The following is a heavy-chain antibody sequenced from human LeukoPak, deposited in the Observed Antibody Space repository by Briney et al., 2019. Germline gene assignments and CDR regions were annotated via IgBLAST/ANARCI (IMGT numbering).Heavy chain of an antibody. CDR1: GFTFSSYG. V-gene: IGHV3-30*02. D-gene: IGHD2-2*01. J-gene: IGHJ4*02. CDR3: AKDYALYGSSTSCYFFDY. CDR2: IRYDGGNK. Sequence: GGSLRLSCAASGFTFSSYGMHWVRQAPGKGLEWVAFIRYDGGNKYYADSVKGRFTISRDNSKNTLYLQMNSLRAEDTAVYYCAKDYALYGSSTSCYFFDYWGQGTLVTVSS.